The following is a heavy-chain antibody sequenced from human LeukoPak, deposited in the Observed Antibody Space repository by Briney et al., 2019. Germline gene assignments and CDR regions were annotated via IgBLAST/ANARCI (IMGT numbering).Heavy chain of an antibody. CDR3: ARAPVDCGGDCYGPFDY. Sequence: SETLSLTCTVSGGSLSSYYWSWIRHPPGKGLEWIGYIYYSGSTNYNPSLKSRVIISVDATKNQFSLKLSSVTAADAAVYYCARAPVDCGGDCYGPFDYRGQGTLVTVSS. CDR2: IYYSGST. V-gene: IGHV4-59*12. D-gene: IGHD2-21*02. J-gene: IGHJ4*02. CDR1: GGSLSSYY.